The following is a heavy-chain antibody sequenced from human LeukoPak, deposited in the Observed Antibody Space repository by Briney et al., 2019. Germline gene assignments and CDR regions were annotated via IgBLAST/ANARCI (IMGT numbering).Heavy chain of an antibody. CDR1: GYSISTGYY. V-gene: IGHV4-38-2*02. CDR3: AKSNGYGLIDI. Sequence: SETLSLTCTVSGYSISTGYYWDWIRQPPGKGLEWIGTFYHGGSTYYNPSLKSRVTISVDTSKNQFSLNLTSVTAADTAVYYCAKSNGYGLIDIWGQGTMVTVSS. D-gene: IGHD3-22*01. CDR2: FYHGGST. J-gene: IGHJ3*02.